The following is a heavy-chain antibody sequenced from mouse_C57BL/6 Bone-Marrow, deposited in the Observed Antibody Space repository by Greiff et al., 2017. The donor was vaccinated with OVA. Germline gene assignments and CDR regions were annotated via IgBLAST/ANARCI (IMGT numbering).Heavy chain of an antibody. D-gene: IGHD2-12*01. CDR3: ARYYKDAMDY. J-gene: IGHJ4*01. CDR1: GYAFTNYL. V-gene: IGHV1-54*01. Sequence: QVQLQQSGAELVRPGPSVKVSCKASGYAFTNYLIEWVKQRPGQGLEWIGVINPGSGGTNYNEKFKGKATLTADKSSSTAYMQLSSLTSEDSAVYFCARYYKDAMDYWGQGTSVTVSS. CDR2: INPGSGGT.